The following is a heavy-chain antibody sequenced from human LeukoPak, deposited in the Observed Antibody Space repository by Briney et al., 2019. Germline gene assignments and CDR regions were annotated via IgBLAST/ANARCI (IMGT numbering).Heavy chain of an antibody. Sequence: GRSLRLSWAASGFTVSRYSVNWARQAPGEGREWGSSIKSTRDFIFYADSAKRRFTVSRDNAHNQLSLEMNSLSAEDPAVYYCARPLEGTGGNWYFDLWGRGTLVTVSS. J-gene: IGHJ2*01. CDR2: IKSTRDFI. V-gene: IGHV3-21*01. CDR1: GFTVSRYS. D-gene: IGHD1-14*01. CDR3: ARPLEGTGGNWYFDL.